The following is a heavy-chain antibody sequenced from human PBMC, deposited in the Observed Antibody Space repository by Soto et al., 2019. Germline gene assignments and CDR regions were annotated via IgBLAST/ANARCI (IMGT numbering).Heavy chain of an antibody. CDR3: AKDELAVAATLPFDY. J-gene: IGHJ4*01. V-gene: IGHV3-23*01. CDR1: GFTFSSYA. Sequence: GGSLRLSCAASGFTFSSYAMSWVLQAPGKGLEWVSAISGSGGSTYSADSVKGRFTTSRDNPKNPLYMQMTSPRAEDTAVYYCAKDELAVAATLPFDYWGHGTLVTVSS. CDR2: ISGSGGST. D-gene: IGHD2-15*01.